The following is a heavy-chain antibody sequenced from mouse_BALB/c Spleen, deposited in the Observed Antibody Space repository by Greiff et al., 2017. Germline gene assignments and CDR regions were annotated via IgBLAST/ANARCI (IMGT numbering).Heavy chain of an antibody. CDR3: ARGGSYGSYDYAMDY. D-gene: IGHD2-1*01. CDR1: GYTFTSYV. V-gene: IGHV1-14*01. Sequence: EVQLQQSGPELVKPGASVKLSCKASGYTFTSYVMHWVKQKPGQGLEWIGYINPYNDGTKYNEKFKGKATLTSDKSSSTAYMELSSLTSEDSAVYYCARGGSYGSYDYAMDYWGQGTSVTVSS. CDR2: INPYNDGT. J-gene: IGHJ4*01.